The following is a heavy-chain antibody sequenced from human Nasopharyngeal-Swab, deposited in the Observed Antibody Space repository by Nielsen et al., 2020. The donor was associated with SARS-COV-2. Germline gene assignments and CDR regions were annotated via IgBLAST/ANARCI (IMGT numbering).Heavy chain of an antibody. J-gene: IGHJ3*02. CDR2: IYHSGST. Sequence: SETLSLTCAVSGGSITGGTSSWSWIRQPPGKGLEWIGYIYHSGSTYYNPSLKGRVTISMDRSKNLFSLKLTSVTAAATALYYCARGSRYCSTASCFGHAFDIWGQGSMVTVSS. CDR1: GGSITGGTSS. V-gene: IGHV4-30-2*01. CDR3: ARGSRYCSTASCFGHAFDI. D-gene: IGHD2-2*01.